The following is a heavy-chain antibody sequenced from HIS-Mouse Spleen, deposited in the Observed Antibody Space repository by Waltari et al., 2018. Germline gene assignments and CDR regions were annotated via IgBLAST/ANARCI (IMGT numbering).Heavy chain of an antibody. CDR2: MNPNSGNT. Sequence: QVQLVQSEAEVKKPGASVKVSCKASGYTFTSYDINWVRQATGQGLEWMGWMNPNSGNTGYAXKFQGRVTMTRNTAISTAYMELSSLRSEDTAVYYCARGHDYSNYFDYWGQGTLVTVSS. D-gene: IGHD4-4*01. CDR1: GYTFTSYD. CDR3: ARGHDYSNYFDY. J-gene: IGHJ4*02. V-gene: IGHV1-8*01.